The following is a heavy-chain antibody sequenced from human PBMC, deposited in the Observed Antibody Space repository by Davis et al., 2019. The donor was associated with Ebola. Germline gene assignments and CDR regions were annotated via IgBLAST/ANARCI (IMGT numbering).Heavy chain of an antibody. CDR1: GYTFTSYA. CDR2: INAGNGNT. Sequence: ASVKVSCKASGYTFTSYAMHWVRQAPGQRLEWMGWINAGNGNTKYSQKFQGRVTITRDTSASTAYMELSSLGSEETAVYYCARVSRYYLEGLYYWGQGPLVTVSS. D-gene: IGHD3-22*01. CDR3: ARVSRYYLEGLYY. J-gene: IGHJ4*01. V-gene: IGHV1-3*01.